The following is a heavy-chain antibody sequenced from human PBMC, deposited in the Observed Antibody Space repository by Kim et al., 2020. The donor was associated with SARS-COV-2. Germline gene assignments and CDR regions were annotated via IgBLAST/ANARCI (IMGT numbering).Heavy chain of an antibody. CDR2: IYYSGST. J-gene: IGHJ4*02. D-gene: IGHD5-12*01. V-gene: IGHV4-39*01. Sequence: SETLSLTCTVSGGSISSSSYYWGWIRQPPGKGLEWIGSIYYSGSTYYNPSLKSRVTISVDTSKNQFSLKLSSVTAADTAVYYCAAVEMATISLDYWGQGTLVTFSA. CDR1: GGSISSSSYY. CDR3: AAVEMATISLDY.